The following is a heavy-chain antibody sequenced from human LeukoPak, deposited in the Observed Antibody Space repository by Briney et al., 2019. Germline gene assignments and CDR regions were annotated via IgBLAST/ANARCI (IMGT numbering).Heavy chain of an antibody. D-gene: IGHD1-26*01. V-gene: IGHV3-30*14. CDR3: ARGGSYLSAFDI. CDR2: ISYDGSNK. J-gene: IGHJ3*02. Sequence: GGSLRLSCAASGFTFSSYAMHWVRQAPGKGLEWVAVISYDGSNKYYADSVKGRFTISRDNSKNTLYLQMNSLRAEDTAVYYCARGGSYLSAFDIWGQGTMVTVSS. CDR1: GFTFSSYA.